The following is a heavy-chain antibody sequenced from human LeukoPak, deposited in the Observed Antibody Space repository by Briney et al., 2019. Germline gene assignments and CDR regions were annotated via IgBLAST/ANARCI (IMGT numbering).Heavy chain of an antibody. CDR3: ARTGGGGYYFDY. D-gene: IGHD4-23*01. CDR2: ISAYNGNT. J-gene: IGHJ4*02. V-gene: IGHV1-18*01. Sequence: ASVKVSCKASGYTFSSYGIRWGRQAPGQGVEWMGWISAYNGNTNYAQKLQGRVTMTTDTSTSTAYMELRSLRSDDTAVYYCARTGGGGYYFDYWGQGTLVTVSS. CDR1: GYTFSSYG.